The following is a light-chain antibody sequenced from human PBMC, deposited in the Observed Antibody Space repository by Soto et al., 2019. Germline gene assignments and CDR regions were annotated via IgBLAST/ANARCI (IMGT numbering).Light chain of an antibody. CDR1: SSDVGSYNL. J-gene: IGLJ2*01. CDR2: VVS. V-gene: IGLV2-23*02. Sequence: QSVLTQPASVSGSPGQSITISCTGTSSDVGSYNLVSWYQQHPGKAPKLMIFVVSKRPSGVSNRFSGSKSGNTASLTISGLQAEDEADYYCCSYAGSSTPVVFGGGTKLTVL. CDR3: CSYAGSSTPVV.